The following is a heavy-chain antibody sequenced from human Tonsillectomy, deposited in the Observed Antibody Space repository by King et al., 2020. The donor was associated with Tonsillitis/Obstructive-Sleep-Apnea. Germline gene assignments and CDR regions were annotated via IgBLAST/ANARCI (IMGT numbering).Heavy chain of an antibody. CDR3: ARDILEYSYGWVDY. CDR2: ISYDGSNK. Sequence: VQLVESGGGVVQPGRSLRLSCAASGFTFSSYAMHWVRQAPGKGLEWVAVISYDGSNKYYADSVKGRFTISRDNSKNTLYLQMNSLRAEDTAVYYCARDILEYSYGWVDYWGQGTLVTVSS. J-gene: IGHJ4*02. CDR1: GFTFSSYA. V-gene: IGHV3-30*04. D-gene: IGHD5-18*01.